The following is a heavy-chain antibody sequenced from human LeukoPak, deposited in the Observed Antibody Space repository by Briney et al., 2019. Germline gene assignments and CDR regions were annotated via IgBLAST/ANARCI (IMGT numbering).Heavy chain of an antibody. CDR1: GYNFASYW. Sequence: PGESLKISCKGSGYNFASYWIGWVRQMPGKGLEWMGIIYPGDSDTRYSPSFQGQVTTSADKSISTDYLQWSSLKASDTAMYYCARAPSITMVRGGLRWFDPWGQGTLVTVSS. J-gene: IGHJ5*02. D-gene: IGHD3-10*01. CDR2: IYPGDSDT. V-gene: IGHV5-51*01. CDR3: ARAPSITMVRGGLRWFDP.